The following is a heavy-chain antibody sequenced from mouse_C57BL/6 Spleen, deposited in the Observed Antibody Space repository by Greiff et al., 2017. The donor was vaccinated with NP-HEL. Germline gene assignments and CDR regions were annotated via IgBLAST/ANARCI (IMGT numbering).Heavy chain of an antibody. CDR1: GYTFTDYY. CDR3: ARVYYGSYWYFDV. CDR2: INPNNGGT. V-gene: IGHV1-26*01. Sequence: VQLQQSGPGLVKPGASVKISCKASGYTFTDYYMNWVKQSHGKSLEWIGDINPNNGGTSYTQKFKGKATLTVDKSSSTAYMELLSLTSEDSAVDYCARVYYGSYWYFDVWGTGTTVTVSS. D-gene: IGHD1-1*01. J-gene: IGHJ1*03.